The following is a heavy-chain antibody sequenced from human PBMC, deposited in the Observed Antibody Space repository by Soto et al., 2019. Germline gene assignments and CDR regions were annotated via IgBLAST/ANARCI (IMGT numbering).Heavy chain of an antibody. Sequence: SETLSLTCAVYGGSFSGYYWNWIRQPPGKGLEWIGEINHSGSTNDSPSLKSRVTISVDTSKNQFSLKLSSVTAADTAVYYGXRERPXXXXLDPXGQGTLVTVSS. CDR1: GGSFSGYY. D-gene: IGHD6-6*01. J-gene: IGHJ5*02. CDR3: XRERPXXXXLDP. CDR2: INHSGST. V-gene: IGHV4-34*01.